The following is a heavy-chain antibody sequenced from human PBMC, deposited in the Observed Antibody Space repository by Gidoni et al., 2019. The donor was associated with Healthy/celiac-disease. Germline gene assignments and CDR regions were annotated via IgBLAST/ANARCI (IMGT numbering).Heavy chain of an antibody. Sequence: VQLQESGPGLAKPSETLSLTCTVPVGPISSYYWSWLRRPPGKGLEWIAYIYYRGSTNYNPSLKSRFTISVDTSKNQFSLKLSSVTAADTAVYYGASQNPQWLAVDYWGQGTLVTVSS. V-gene: IGHV4-59*01. CDR3: ASQNPQWLAVDY. D-gene: IGHD6-19*01. J-gene: IGHJ4*02. CDR2: IYYRGST. CDR1: VGPISSYY.